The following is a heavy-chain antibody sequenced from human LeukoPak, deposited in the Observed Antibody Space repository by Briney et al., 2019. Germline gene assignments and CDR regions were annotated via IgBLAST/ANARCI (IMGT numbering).Heavy chain of an antibody. CDR2: IRSKGEGGTT. CDR3: VRLEMVTMADAFDV. Sequence: PGGSLRLSCRASGFIFGDHAMTWVRQAPGKGLEWVGFIRSKGEGGTTEYAASVKGRFTISRDDSKSIAYVEMNSLKIGDTALYYCVRLEMVTMADAFDVWGQGTMVTVFS. D-gene: IGHD5-24*01. CDR1: GFIFGDHA. V-gene: IGHV3-49*04. J-gene: IGHJ3*01.